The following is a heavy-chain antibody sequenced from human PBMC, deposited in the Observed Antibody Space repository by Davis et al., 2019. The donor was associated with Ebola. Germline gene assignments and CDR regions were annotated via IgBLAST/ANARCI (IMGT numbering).Heavy chain of an antibody. CDR2: INHSGST. J-gene: IGHJ4*02. Sequence: MPSETLSLTCTVSGGSISSSSYYWGWIRQPPGKGLEWIGEINHSGSTNYNPSLKSRVTISVDTSKNQFSLKLSSVTAADTAVYYCSASAGTVGKFDFWGQGTLITVSS. CDR1: GGSISSSSYY. CDR3: SASAGTVGKFDF. V-gene: IGHV4-39*07. D-gene: IGHD1-14*01.